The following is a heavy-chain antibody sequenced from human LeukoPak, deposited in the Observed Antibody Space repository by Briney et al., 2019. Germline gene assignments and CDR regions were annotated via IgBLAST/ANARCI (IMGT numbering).Heavy chain of an antibody. CDR1: GFTFSSYA. Sequence: PGGSLRLSCAASGFTFSSYAMHWVRRAPGKGLEWVAVISYDGSNKYYADSVKGRFTISRDNSKNTLYLQMNSLRAEDTAVYYCQGRAMVTNDYWGQGTLVTVSS. D-gene: IGHD5-18*01. CDR3: QGRAMVTNDY. J-gene: IGHJ4*02. CDR2: ISYDGSNK. V-gene: IGHV3-30-3*01.